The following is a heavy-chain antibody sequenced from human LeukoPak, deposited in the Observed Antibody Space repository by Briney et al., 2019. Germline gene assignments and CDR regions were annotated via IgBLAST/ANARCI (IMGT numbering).Heavy chain of an antibody. CDR1: GFPFSSYS. CDR2: IGSTNSYI. V-gene: IGHV3-21*01. J-gene: IGHJ4*02. Sequence: GGSLRLSCAASGFPFSSYSMNWVRQAPGKGLEWVSSIGSTNSYIYYADSVKGRFTISRDDAKNSLYLQMNSLRAEDTAVYYGARECSSEIDFWGQGTLVTVSS. D-gene: IGHD6-6*01. CDR3: ARECSSEIDF.